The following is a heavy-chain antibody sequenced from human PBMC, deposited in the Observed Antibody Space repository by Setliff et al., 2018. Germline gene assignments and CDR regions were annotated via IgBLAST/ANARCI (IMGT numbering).Heavy chain of an antibody. J-gene: IGHJ3*02. V-gene: IGHV4-38-2*01. CDR1: GVSINSGRY. Sequence: KTSETLSLTCGVSGVSINSGRYWGWIRQPPGKGLEWIVTMSHRGRTYYNPSLESRVTMSLDTSKNQFSLRLTYVAAADTAVYYCATPRRDDLDTPFDTFDIWGQGTMVTVS. D-gene: IGHD3-3*01. CDR2: MSHRGRT. CDR3: ATPRRDDLDTPFDTFDI.